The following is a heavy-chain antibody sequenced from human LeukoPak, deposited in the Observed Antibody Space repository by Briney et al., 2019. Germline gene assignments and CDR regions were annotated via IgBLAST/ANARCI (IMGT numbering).Heavy chain of an antibody. Sequence: GGSLRLSCAASAFTFSNSVMHWVRQAPGKGLEWVAVISHDGSYKYYADSVKGRFTISRDNSKNPRYLQMNNLRAEDTAVYYCAKAHSSGWYYFDYWGQGTLVTVSS. CDR2: ISHDGSYK. V-gene: IGHV3-30*18. CDR1: AFTFSNSV. CDR3: AKAHSSGWYYFDY. J-gene: IGHJ4*02. D-gene: IGHD6-19*01.